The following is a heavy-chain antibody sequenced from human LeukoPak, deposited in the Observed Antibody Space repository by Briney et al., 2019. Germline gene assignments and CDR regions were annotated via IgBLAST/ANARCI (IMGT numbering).Heavy chain of an antibody. CDR2: ISSSGGST. Sequence: GGSLRLSCAASGFTFSSYAMSWVRQAPGKGLEWVSAISSSGGSTYSADSVKGRFTISRDNSKNTLYLQMNSLRAEAAAVYYCAMIPQQLVLGYFQQWGQRRLDSLSS. J-gene: IGHJ1*01. CDR1: GFTFSSYA. V-gene: IGHV3-23*01. CDR3: AMIPQQLVLGYFQQ. D-gene: IGHD6-13*01.